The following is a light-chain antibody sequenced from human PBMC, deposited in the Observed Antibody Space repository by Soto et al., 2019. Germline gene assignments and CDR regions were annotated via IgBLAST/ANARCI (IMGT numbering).Light chain of an antibody. J-gene: IGKJ4*01. Sequence: EIVMTQSPATLSVSPGERATLSCRASQRVSSNLAWYQQKPDQAPRLLISGASTRATGIPARFSGSGSGTEFTLTISSLQSEDFAVYYCQQYNNWPLTFGGGTKVEIK. CDR2: GAS. CDR3: QQYNNWPLT. V-gene: IGKV3-15*01. CDR1: QRVSSN.